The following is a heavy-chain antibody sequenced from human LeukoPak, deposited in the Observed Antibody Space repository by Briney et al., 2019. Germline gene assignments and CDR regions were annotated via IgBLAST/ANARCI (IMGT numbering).Heavy chain of an antibody. J-gene: IGHJ6*02. CDR2: ISGGGDST. CDR3: AKEEYSTRYYYYGMDV. Sequence: GGSLRLSCAASGFTFSSYAMSWVRQAPGKGLEWVSAISGGGDSTFYADSVKGRFTISRDNSKNTLYLQMSGLRAEDTAIYYCAKEEYSTRYYYYGMDVWGQGTTVTVSS. CDR1: GFTFSSYA. V-gene: IGHV3-23*01. D-gene: IGHD2-2*01.